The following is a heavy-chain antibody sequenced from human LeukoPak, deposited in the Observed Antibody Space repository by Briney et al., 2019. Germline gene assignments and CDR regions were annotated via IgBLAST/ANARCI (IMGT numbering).Heavy chain of an antibody. V-gene: IGHV3-23*01. CDR1: GFTFSSYA. J-gene: IGHJ4*02. D-gene: IGHD6-6*01. CDR2: ISGSGGST. Sequence: PGGSLRLSCAASGFTFSSYAMSWVRQAPGKGLVWVSAISGSGGSTYYADSVKGRFTISRDNSKNTLYLQMNSLRAEDTAVYYCARRGSSSFAPDDYWGQGTLVTVSS. CDR3: ARRGSSSFAPDDY.